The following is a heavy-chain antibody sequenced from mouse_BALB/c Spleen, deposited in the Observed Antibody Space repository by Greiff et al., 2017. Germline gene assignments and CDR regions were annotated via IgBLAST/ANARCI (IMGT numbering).Heavy chain of an antibody. J-gene: IGHJ1*01. Sequence: EVQGVESGGGLVKLGGSLKLSCAASGFTFSSYYMSWVRQTPEKRLELVAAINSNGGSTYYPDTVKGRFTISRDNAKNTLYLQMSSLKSEDTALYYCARRGGYGHWYFDVWGAGTTVTVSS. V-gene: IGHV5-6-2*01. CDR3: ARRGGYGHWYFDV. CDR2: INSNGGST. CDR1: GFTFSSYY. D-gene: IGHD2-2*01.